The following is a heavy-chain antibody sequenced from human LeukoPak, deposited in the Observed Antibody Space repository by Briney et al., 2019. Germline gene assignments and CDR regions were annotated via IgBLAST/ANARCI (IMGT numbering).Heavy chain of an antibody. Sequence: SETLSLTCTVSGGSMSGYHWSWIRQPPGRGLEWIGYIYYRGDTKYNPSLKSRVIILIDTSKNQFSLNLNSVTAADTAVYYCARSGNGNIDWYFDLWGRGTLVTVSS. CDR1: GGSMSGYH. V-gene: IGHV4-59*01. J-gene: IGHJ2*01. CDR3: ARSGNGNIDWYFDL. D-gene: IGHD4-23*01. CDR2: IYYRGDT.